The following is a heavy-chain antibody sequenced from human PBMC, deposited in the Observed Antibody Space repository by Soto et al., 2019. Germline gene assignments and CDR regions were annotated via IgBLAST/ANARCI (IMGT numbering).Heavy chain of an antibody. CDR2: IIPVLGVA. Sequence: QVQLVQSGAEVRKPGSSVKVSCKASGVTFSSYTISWVRQAPGQGLEWMGRIIPVLGVANYAPKFQGRLTIIADEPTSTVYMDLSSLSSEDTAMYYARWPINGDSDVSDFWGQGTFITVSS. V-gene: IGHV1-69*02. CDR3: RWPINGDSDVSDF. CDR1: GVTFSSYT. J-gene: IGHJ3*01.